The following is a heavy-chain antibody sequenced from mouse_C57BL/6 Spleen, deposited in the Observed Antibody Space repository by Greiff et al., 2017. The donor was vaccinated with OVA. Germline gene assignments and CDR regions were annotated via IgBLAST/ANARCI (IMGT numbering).Heavy chain of an antibody. J-gene: IGHJ2*01. D-gene: IGHD4-1*01. CDR3: ARYNWEYYFDY. CDR1: GFTFTDYY. CDR2: IRNKANGYTT. V-gene: IGHV7-3*01. Sequence: EVQGVESGGGLVQPGGSLSLSCAASGFTFTDYYMSWVRQPPGKALEWLGFIRNKANGYTTEYSASVKGRFTISRDNSQSILYLQMNALRAEDSATYYCARYNWEYYFDYWGQGTTLTVSS.